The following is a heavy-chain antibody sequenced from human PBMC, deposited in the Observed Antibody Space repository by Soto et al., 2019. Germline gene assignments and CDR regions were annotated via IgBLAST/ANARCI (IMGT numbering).Heavy chain of an antibody. CDR3: ARGAAGTVDY. Sequence: SETLSLTCTVSGGSVSSGSYYWSWIRQPPGKGLEWIGYIYYSGSTNYNPSLKSRVTISVDTSKNQFSLKLSSVTAADTAVYYCARGAAGTVDYWGQGTLVTVSS. CDR1: GGSVSSGSYY. CDR2: IYYSGST. D-gene: IGHD6-13*01. V-gene: IGHV4-61*01. J-gene: IGHJ4*02.